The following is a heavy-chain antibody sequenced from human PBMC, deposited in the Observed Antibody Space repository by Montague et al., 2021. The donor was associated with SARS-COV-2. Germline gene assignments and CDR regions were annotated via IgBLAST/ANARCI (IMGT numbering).Heavy chain of an antibody. D-gene: IGHD3-10*01. CDR3: AGLGDGVVPSPILGVGPYYSYYYMDV. CDR1: GGSFSTYS. Sequence: SETLSLTCAVHGGSFSTYSWNWIRQPPGKGLEWIGEIHHGGSTNYNPSLKSRVTISADTSKNQFSLKLTSVGAADTAVYYCAGLGDGVVPSPILGVGPYYSYYYMDVWGKGTTVTVSS. J-gene: IGHJ6*03. V-gene: IGHV4-34*01. CDR2: IHHGGST.